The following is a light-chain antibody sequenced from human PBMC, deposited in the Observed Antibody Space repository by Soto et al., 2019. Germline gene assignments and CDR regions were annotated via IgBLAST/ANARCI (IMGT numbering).Light chain of an antibody. J-gene: IGKJ3*01. CDR1: QDISNY. CDR2: DAV. Sequence: DIQMTQSPSSLSASVGDRVTITCQASQDISNYLSWYQQKPGKAPKLLIYDAVNLQTGVASRFSGGGSGTHFALTISSLQPEDIATYYCQHYHNLPFTFGPGTKVDVK. CDR3: QHYHNLPFT. V-gene: IGKV1-33*01.